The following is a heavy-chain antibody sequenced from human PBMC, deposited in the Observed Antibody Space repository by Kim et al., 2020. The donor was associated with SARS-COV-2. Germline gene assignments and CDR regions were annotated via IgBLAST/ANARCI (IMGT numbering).Heavy chain of an antibody. CDR2: TYI. V-gene: IGHV3-21*01. CDR3: ARFDGFGMDV. J-gene: IGHJ6*02. D-gene: IGHD3-9*01. Sequence: TYIYYADSMKGRFTISRDNAKNSLFLQMNSLRVDDTGVYYCARFDGFGMDVWGQGTTVTVSS.